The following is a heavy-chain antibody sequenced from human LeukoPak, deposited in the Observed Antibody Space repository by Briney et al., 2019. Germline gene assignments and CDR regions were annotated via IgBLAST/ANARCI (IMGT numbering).Heavy chain of an antibody. CDR3: ARDLRGSSWDYYYYMDV. CDR2: IYSGGST. V-gene: IGHV3-66*01. D-gene: IGHD6-13*01. J-gene: IGHJ6*03. Sequence: GGSLRLSCAASGFTVSSNYMSWVRQAPGKGLEWASVIYSGGSTYYADSVKGRFTISRDNSKNTLYLQMNSLRAEDTAVYYCARDLRGSSWDYYYYMDVWGKGTTVTISS. CDR1: GFTVSSNY.